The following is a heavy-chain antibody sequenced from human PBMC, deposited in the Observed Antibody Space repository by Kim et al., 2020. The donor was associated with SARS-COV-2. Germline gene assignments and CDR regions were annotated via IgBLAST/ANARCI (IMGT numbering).Heavy chain of an antibody. D-gene: IGHD6-19*01. CDR2: ISYDGSNK. Sequence: GGSLRLSCAASGFTFSSYAMHWVRQAPGKGLEWVAVISYDGSNKYYADSVKGRFTISRDNSKNTLYLQMNSLRAEDTAVYYCAREEVSRYSSGWYYYYYGMDIWGQGTTVTVSS. CDR1: GFTFSSYA. CDR3: AREEVSRYSSGWYYYYYGMDI. J-gene: IGHJ6*02. V-gene: IGHV3-30*04.